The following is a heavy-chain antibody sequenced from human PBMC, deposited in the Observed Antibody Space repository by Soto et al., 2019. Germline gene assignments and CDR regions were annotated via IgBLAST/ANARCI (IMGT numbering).Heavy chain of an antibody. V-gene: IGHV3-23*01. CDR1: GFTFSSYA. J-gene: IGHJ4*02. D-gene: IGHD1-26*01. Sequence: GGSLRLSCAASGFTFSSYAMSWVRQAPGKGLEWVSAISGSGGSTYYADSVKGRFTISRDNSKNTLYLQMNSLRAEDTAVYYCARAVGIEEVGRAGYFDYWGQGTLVTVSS. CDR3: ARAVGIEEVGRAGYFDY. CDR2: ISGSGGST.